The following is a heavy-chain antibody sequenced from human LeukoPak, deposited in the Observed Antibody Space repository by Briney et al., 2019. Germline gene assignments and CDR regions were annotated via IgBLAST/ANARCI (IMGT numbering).Heavy chain of an antibody. CDR2: IYYSGST. D-gene: IGHD6-13*01. J-gene: IGHJ4*02. V-gene: IGHV4-59*01. Sequence: SETLSLTCTVSGGSISSYYWSWLRQPPGKGLEWIGYIYYSGSTNYNPSLKSRVTISVDTSKNQFSLKLSSVTAADTAVYYCARRGTAAGTKTYYFDYWGQGTLVTVSS. CDR3: ARRGTAAGTKTYYFDY. CDR1: GGSISSYY.